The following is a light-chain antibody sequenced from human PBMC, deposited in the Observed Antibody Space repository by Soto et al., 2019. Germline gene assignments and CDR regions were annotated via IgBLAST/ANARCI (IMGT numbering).Light chain of an antibody. Sequence: QAVVTQSPSASASLGASVKLTCTLSSGHSSYAIAWHQKQPGKGPRYLMDLNNDGSHTKGDGIPDRFSGSSSGADRYLIISSLQSEDEADYYCQTWGTGFQFFGGGTKLTV. V-gene: IGLV4-69*01. J-gene: IGLJ2*01. CDR2: LNNDGSH. CDR1: SGHSSYA. CDR3: QTWGTGFQF.